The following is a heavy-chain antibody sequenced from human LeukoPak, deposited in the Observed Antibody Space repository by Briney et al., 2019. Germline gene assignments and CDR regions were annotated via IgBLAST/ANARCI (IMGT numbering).Heavy chain of an antibody. CDR2: IRYDGSNK. CDR3: AKGTRIAAAGAVYFDY. Sequence: PGRTLRLSCAASGFTFSSYGMHWVRQAPGKGLERVAFIRYDGSNKYYADSVKGRFTISRDNSKNTLYLQMNSLRAEDTAVYYCAKGTRIAAAGAVYFDYWGQGTLVTVSS. V-gene: IGHV3-30*02. J-gene: IGHJ4*02. D-gene: IGHD6-13*01. CDR1: GFTFSSYG.